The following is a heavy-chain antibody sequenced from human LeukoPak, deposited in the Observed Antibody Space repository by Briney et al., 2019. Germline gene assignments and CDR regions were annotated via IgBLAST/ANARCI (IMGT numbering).Heavy chain of an antibody. V-gene: IGHV3-23*01. CDR1: GFTFSSFG. CDR3: AKVHSSSWYDWFDP. J-gene: IGHJ5*02. Sequence: PGGSLRLSCAASGFTFSSFGMSWVRQAPGKGLEWVSGISGSGGSAYYAESVKGRFTISRDNSKSTLYLQMNSLRAEDTAVYYCAKVHSSSWYDWFDPWGQGTLVTVSS. D-gene: IGHD6-13*01. CDR2: ISGSGGSA.